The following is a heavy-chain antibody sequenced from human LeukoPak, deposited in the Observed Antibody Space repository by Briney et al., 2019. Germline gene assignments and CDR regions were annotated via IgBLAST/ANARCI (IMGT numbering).Heavy chain of an antibody. D-gene: IGHD6-19*01. CDR3: ARGSGPIAVAGAFDY. CDR2: IYSGGRT. V-gene: IGHV3-66*01. Sequence: GGSLRLSCAASGFTVSSNYMSWVRQAPGKGLEWVSVIYSGGRTYYADSVKGRFTISRDNSKNTLYLQMNSLRAEDTAVYYCARGSGPIAVAGAFDYWGQGTLVTVSS. J-gene: IGHJ4*02. CDR1: GFTVSSNY.